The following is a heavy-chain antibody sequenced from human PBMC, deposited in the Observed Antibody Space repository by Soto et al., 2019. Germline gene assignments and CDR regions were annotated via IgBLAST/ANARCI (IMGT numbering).Heavy chain of an antibody. J-gene: IGHJ5*02. CDR2: INAANGDT. D-gene: IGHD6-13*01. CDR3: LRRHVSATGIDWFDP. V-gene: IGHV1-3*01. Sequence: ASERFACKGSGYTFTRCGIYCVRQAPGQRLEWMGWINAANGDTKYSPKFQGRVTITRDTSASTAYMELSSLRSEDTAVFYCLRRHVSATGIDWFDPWGQGTLVTVSS. CDR1: GYTFTRCG.